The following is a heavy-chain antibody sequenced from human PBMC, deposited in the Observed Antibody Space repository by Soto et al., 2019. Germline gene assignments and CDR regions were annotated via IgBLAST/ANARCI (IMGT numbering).Heavy chain of an antibody. J-gene: IGHJ4*02. CDR3: ARGAMANFDY. D-gene: IGHD5-18*01. CDR2: FIAMLGTP. Sequence: SVKVSCKASGGTFGSQGIAWVRQAPGQGLEWMGGFIAMLGTPTYAKKVQGRATISADESLTSSYLELGSLRSEDTGVYFCARGAMANFDYWGQGTVVTVSS. CDR1: GGTFGSQG. V-gene: IGHV1-69*13.